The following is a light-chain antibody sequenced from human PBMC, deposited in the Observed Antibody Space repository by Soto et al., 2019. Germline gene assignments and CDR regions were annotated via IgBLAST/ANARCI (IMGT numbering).Light chain of an antibody. J-gene: IGLJ3*02. CDR2: GNS. V-gene: IGLV1-40*01. CDR1: SSNIGAGY. Sequence: QSVLTQPPSVSGAPGQRVTISCTGSSSNIGAGYVHWYQQLPGTAPKLLIYGNSNRPSGVPDRFSGSKSGTSASLAITGLHAEDEADYHCQSYDSSLSGAVFGGGTKVTVL. CDR3: QSYDSSLSGAV.